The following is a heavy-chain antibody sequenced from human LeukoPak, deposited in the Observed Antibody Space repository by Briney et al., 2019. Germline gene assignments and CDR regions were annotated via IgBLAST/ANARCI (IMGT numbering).Heavy chain of an antibody. CDR1: GYTLDRFG. J-gene: IGHJ4*02. V-gene: IGHV1-18*01. CDR2: INPYNGKT. Sequence: ASVTVSCTASGYTLDRFGISWVRQAPGQGLEWLGWINPYNGKTIFGETFQGRVTMTTDTSTSTVYMELTSLRSDDTAVYFCARDTPQHLKRFDYWGQGTLVTVSP. CDR3: ARDTPQHLKRFDY.